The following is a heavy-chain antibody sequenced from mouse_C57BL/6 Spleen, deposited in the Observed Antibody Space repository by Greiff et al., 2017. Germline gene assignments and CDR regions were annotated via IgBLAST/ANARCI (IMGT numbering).Heavy chain of an antibody. Sequence: EVKLVESGPGLVKPSQSLSLTCSVTGYSITSGYYWNWIRQFPGNKLEWMGYISYDGSNNYNPSLKNRISITRDTSKNQFFLKLNSVTTEDTATYYCAREDYAMDYWGQGTSVTVSS. J-gene: IGHJ4*01. CDR2: ISYDGSN. V-gene: IGHV3-6*01. CDR3: AREDYAMDY. CDR1: GYSITSGYY.